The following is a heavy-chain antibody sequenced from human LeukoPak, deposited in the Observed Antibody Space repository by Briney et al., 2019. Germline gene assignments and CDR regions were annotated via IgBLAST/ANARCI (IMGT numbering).Heavy chain of an antibody. D-gene: IGHD4/OR15-4a*01. V-gene: IGHV4-39*01. CDR3: ARRDYAARFDP. Sequence: SETLSLTCNVSGDSITSGAFYWAWIRQSPGKGLEWIGNVYYSGSNQYNPSLRGRVSISMYKTKNQFSLNLNSVSVTDTAIYYCARRDYAARFDPWGQRTLVTVSS. J-gene: IGHJ5*02. CDR1: GDSITSGAFY. CDR2: VYYSGSN.